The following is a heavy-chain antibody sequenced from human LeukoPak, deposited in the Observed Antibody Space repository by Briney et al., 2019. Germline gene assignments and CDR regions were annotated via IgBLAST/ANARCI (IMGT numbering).Heavy chain of an antibody. D-gene: IGHD6-19*01. J-gene: IGHJ4*02. V-gene: IGHV4-39*01. Sequence: DPSETLSLTCTVSGGSISSSSYYWGWIHQPPGKGLEWIGSIYYSGSTYYNPSLKSRVTISVDTSKNQFSLKLSSVTAADTAVYYCARHANIAVAGYDYWGQGTLVTVSS. CDR2: IYYSGST. CDR1: GGSISSSSYY. CDR3: ARHANIAVAGYDY.